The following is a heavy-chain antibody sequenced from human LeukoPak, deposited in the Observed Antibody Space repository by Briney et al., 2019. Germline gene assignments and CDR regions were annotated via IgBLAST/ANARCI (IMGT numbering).Heavy chain of an antibody. CDR1: GFTLSSYA. CDR2: IYLDGSKI. CDR3: VRDDSGSVIRGVLHY. V-gene: IGHV3-33*01. J-gene: IGHJ4*02. Sequence: QSGGSLRLSCTASGFTLSSYAIHWVRQAPGKGLEWVSVIYLDGSKIYYADSVKGRFTLSRDNSKNTLYLQMNSLIAEDTAVYYCVRDDSGSVIRGVLHYWGQGALVTVSS. D-gene: IGHD3-10*01.